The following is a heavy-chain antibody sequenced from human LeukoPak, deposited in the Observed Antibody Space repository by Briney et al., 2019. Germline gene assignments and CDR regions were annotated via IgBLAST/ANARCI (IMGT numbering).Heavy chain of an antibody. D-gene: IGHD1-14*01. CDR3: AKTGFQWGEYFYYMDV. V-gene: IGHV3-23*01. CDR2: VSRSGSST. J-gene: IGHJ6*03. Sequence: QAGGPLSLSCAPSGFTFSSYAMSWVRQAPGEGVQWVSGVSRSGSSTYYADSVRGRFTIARVNTKNTLYFQMSSLIYEDTAVDYCAKTGFQWGEYFYYMDVWGKGTTVTVSS. CDR1: GFTFSSYA.